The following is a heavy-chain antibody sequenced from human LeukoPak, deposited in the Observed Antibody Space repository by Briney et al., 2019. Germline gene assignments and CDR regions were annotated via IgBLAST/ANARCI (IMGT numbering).Heavy chain of an antibody. V-gene: IGHV1-69*13. J-gene: IGHJ4*02. D-gene: IGHD3-22*01. CDR1: GGTFSSYA. CDR2: TIPIFGTA. CDR3: ARVPLLPNYDSSGYFQFDY. Sequence: GASVKVSRKASGGTFSSYAISWVRQAPGQGLEWMGGTIPIFGTANYAQKFQGRVTITADESTSTAYMELSSLRSEDTAVYYCARVPLLPNYDSSGYFQFDYWGQGTLVTVSS.